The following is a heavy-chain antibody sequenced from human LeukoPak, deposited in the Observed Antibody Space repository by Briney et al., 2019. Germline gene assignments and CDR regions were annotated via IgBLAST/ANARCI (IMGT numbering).Heavy chain of an antibody. CDR2: ISGSGSYI. D-gene: IGHD3-10*01. Sequence: GGSLRLSCAASGFTFTTYSINWVRQAPGRGLEWVSSISGSGSYIYYADSVKGQFAISRDNAKKSLYLRMNSLRAEDTAVYYCASGEYHYGSGSLADYWGQGTLVTVSS. CDR1: GFTFTTYS. J-gene: IGHJ4*02. V-gene: IGHV3-21*01. CDR3: ASGEYHYGSGSLADY.